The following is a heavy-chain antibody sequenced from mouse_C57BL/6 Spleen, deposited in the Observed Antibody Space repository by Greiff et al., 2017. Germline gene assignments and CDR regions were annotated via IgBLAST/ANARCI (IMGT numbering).Heavy chain of an antibody. Sequence: VQLQESGAELVKPGASVKLSCKASGYTFTEYTIHWVKQRSGQGLECIGWFYTGSGSIKYNEKFKNKATLTADKSSSTVYMELSRLTSEDSAVYFCARHEERPREGYTGMDYWGQGTSVTVSS. CDR3: ARHEERPREGYTGMDY. CDR2: FYTGSGSI. D-gene: IGHD2-2*01. CDR1: GYTFTEYT. V-gene: IGHV1-62-2*01. J-gene: IGHJ4*01.